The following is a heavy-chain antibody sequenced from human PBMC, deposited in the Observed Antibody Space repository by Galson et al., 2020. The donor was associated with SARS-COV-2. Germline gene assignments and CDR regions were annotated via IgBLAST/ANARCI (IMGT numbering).Heavy chain of an antibody. CDR3: ARDKGSGFQMHWYFDL. Sequence: GGSLRLSCAASGLTFRDHNMIWVRQAPGKGMEWVSSIAGSGAYQYYADSMKGRFTISRDNAKNSVYLQLNSLRDEDTAVYYCARDKGSGFQMHWYFDLWGRGTLVSVSS. CDR2: IAGSGAYQ. CDR1: GLTFRDHN. J-gene: IGHJ2*01. V-gene: IGHV3-21*01. D-gene: IGHD3-22*01.